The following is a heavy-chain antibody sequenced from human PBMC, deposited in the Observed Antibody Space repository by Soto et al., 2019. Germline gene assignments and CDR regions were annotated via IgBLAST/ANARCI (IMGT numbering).Heavy chain of an antibody. CDR2: ISGSSGST. D-gene: IGHD2-8*01. V-gene: IGHV3-23*01. J-gene: IGHJ4*02. Sequence: VQLLESGGGLVQAGGSMRLSCVVSGFTFSRYDMSWVRQAPGKGLEWVSGISGSSGSTDYADSVKGRFTISRDNSKNTLYLDMGSLRVEDTAVYYCANTGLIMARSLVNWGQGTLVSVSS. CDR3: ANTGLIMARSLVN. CDR1: GFTFSRYD.